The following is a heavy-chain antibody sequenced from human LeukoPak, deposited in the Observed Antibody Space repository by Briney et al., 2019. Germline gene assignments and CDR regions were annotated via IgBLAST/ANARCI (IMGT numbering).Heavy chain of an antibody. Sequence: GASVKVSCKASVYTFTGYDIRWVRQATGQGLEWMGWMNPNSGNTGYAQKFQGRVTMTRNTSISTAYMELSSLRSEDTAVYYCARIDSSSSLSKSYYYYYMDVWGKGTTVTISS. CDR1: VYTFTGYD. CDR2: MNPNSGNT. D-gene: IGHD6-6*01. CDR3: ARIDSSSSLSKSYYYYYMDV. J-gene: IGHJ6*03. V-gene: IGHV1-8*01.